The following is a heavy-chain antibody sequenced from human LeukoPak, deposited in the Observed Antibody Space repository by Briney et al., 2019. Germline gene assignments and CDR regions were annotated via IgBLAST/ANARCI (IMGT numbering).Heavy chain of an antibody. Sequence: SETLSLTCTVSGGSISSYYWSWIRQPAGKGLEWIGRIYTSGSTNYNPSLKSRVTMSVDTSKNQFSLKLTSVTAADTAVYCVTTTLTRIVVAIPFNFWGQGTLVTVSS. CDR3: TTTLTRIVVAIPFNF. CDR1: GGSISSYY. CDR2: IYTSGST. J-gene: IGHJ4*02. D-gene: IGHD3-22*01. V-gene: IGHV4-4*07.